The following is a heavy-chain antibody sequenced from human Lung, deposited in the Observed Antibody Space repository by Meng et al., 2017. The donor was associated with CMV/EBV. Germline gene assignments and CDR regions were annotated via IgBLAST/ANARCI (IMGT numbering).Heavy chain of an antibody. CDR2: INPSGGST. D-gene: IGHD3-3*01. CDR3: ARVGNERITIFGVVTKGVFDI. CDR1: GYTFTSYY. J-gene: IGHJ3*02. Sequence: SXXVSXXASGYTFTSYYIHWVRQAPGQGLEWMGIINPSGGSTSYAQKFQGRVTMTRDTSTSTVYMELSSLRSEDTAVYYCARVGNERITIFGVVTKGVFDIWXQGTXVTVSS. V-gene: IGHV1-46*01.